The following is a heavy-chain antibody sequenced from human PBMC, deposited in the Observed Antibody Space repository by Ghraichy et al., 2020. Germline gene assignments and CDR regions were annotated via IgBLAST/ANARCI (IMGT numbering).Heavy chain of an antibody. V-gene: IGHV3-48*02. CDR2: ISSRSNTV. Sequence: GGLRLSCAVSGFDFSTYSMNWVRQAPGKGLEWISYISSRSNTVYYADSVKGRFTISRDNAKKSLFLQMNSLRDEDTAVYYCARDRDDNWGTYRYTCNNWGQRTLVTVSA. CDR3: ARDRDDNWGTYRYTCNN. CDR1: GFDFSTYS. D-gene: IGHD3-16*02. J-gene: IGHJ4*02.